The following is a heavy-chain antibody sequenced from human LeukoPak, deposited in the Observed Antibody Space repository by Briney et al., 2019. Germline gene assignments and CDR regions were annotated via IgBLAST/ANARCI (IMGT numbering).Heavy chain of an antibody. CDR3: ARGRTFDN. Sequence: SETLSLTCTVSGDSINSYYWSWIRQPPGKGLEWIGNIYDRGSTKYNPSLKSRVTISVDTSKNQFSLRLSSVTAADMAVYYCARGRTFDNWGQGTLVTVSS. CDR2: IYDRGST. J-gene: IGHJ4*02. V-gene: IGHV4-59*01. CDR1: GDSINSYY.